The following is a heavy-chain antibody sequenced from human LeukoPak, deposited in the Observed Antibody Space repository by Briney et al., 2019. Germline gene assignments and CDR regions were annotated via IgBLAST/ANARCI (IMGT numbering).Heavy chain of an antibody. CDR1: GFTFSSYW. D-gene: IGHD3-16*01. Sequence: GGSLRLSCAASGFTFSSYWMSWVRQAPGKGLEWVAVVSYDGIIKYYADSRKGRFTISRDNSKNTLYLQMNSLRTEDTAMYYCATGGGLATEIDYWGQGTLVTVSS. CDR2: VSYDGIIK. CDR3: ATGGGLATEIDY. V-gene: IGHV3-30*03. J-gene: IGHJ4*02.